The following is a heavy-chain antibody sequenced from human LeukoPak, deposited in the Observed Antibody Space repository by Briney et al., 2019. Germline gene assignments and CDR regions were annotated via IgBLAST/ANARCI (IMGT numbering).Heavy chain of an antibody. J-gene: IGHJ5*02. CDR2: ISGSGGST. V-gene: IGHV3-23*01. Sequence: AGGSLRLSCAASGFTFSSYAMSWVRQAPGKGLEWVSAISGSGGSTYYADSVKGRFTISRDNSKNTLYLQMNSLRAEDTAVYYCAKGDEEVVARWFDPWGQGTLVTVSS. D-gene: IGHD2-15*01. CDR1: GFTFSSYA. CDR3: AKGDEEVVARWFDP.